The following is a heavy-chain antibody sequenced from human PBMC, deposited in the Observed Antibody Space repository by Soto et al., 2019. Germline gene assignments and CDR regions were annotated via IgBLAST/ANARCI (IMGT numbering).Heavy chain of an antibody. CDR1: GGSVSSGGYY. V-gene: IGHV4-31*03. Sequence: SETLSLTCTVSGGSVSSGGYYWSWIRQHPGKGLEWIGYIYYSGSTYYNPSLKSRVTISVDTSKNQFSLKLSSVTAADTAVYYCAVPAASVAGASGSYYYYGMDVWGQGTTVTVSS. CDR3: AVPAASVAGASGSYYYYGMDV. D-gene: IGHD6-19*01. CDR2: IYYSGST. J-gene: IGHJ6*02.